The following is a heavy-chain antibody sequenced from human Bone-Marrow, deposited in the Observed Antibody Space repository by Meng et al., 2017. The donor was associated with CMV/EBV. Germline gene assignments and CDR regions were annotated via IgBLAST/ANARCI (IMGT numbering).Heavy chain of an antibody. Sequence: SVKVSCKASGYTFTSYGIRWVRQAPGQGLEWMGGINPIFGTANYAQKFQGRVTITTDESTSTAYMELSSLRSEDTAVYYCARDRPLMTTVTSRYYYGMDVWGQGTTVTVSS. CDR1: GYTFTSYG. J-gene: IGHJ6*02. V-gene: IGHV1-69*05. D-gene: IGHD4-11*01. CDR2: INPIFGTA. CDR3: ARDRPLMTTVTSRYYYGMDV.